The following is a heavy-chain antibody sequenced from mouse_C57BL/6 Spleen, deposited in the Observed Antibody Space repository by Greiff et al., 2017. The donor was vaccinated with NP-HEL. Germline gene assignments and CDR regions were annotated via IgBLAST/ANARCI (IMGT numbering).Heavy chain of an antibody. J-gene: IGHJ2*01. CDR2: IDPSDSYT. Sequence: VQLQQPGAELVKPGASVKLSCKASGYTFTSYWMQWVKQRPGHGLEWIGEIDPSDSYTNYNQKFKGKATLTVDTSSSTAYMQLSSLTSEDSAVYYCARKGGSSYFDYWGQGTTLTVSS. CDR3: ARKGGSSYFDY. D-gene: IGHD1-1*01. V-gene: IGHV1-50*01. CDR1: GYTFTSYW.